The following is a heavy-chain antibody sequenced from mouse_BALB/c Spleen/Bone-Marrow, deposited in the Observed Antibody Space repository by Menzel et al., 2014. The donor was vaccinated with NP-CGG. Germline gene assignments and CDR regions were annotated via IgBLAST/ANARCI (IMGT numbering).Heavy chain of an antibody. Sequence: VQLQQPGAELVKPGASVKLSCTASGFNIKDTYIHWVKRRPEQGLEWIGRIDPENGNIKYDPKFQVKAPITADTSSNTAYLELSSLTSEDTAVYYCTRRGFDFWGEGTTLTVSS. CDR3: TRRGFDF. J-gene: IGHJ2*01. V-gene: IGHV14-3*02. CDR2: IDPENGNI. CDR1: GFNIKDTY.